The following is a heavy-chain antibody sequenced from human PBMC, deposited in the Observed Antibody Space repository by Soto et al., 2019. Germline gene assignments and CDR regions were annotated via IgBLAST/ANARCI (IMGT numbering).Heavy chain of an antibody. J-gene: IGHJ4*02. CDR1: GFTFSSYA. D-gene: IGHD6-13*01. V-gene: IGHV3-23*01. Sequence: EVQLLESGGGLVQPGGSLRLSCAASGFTFSSYAMSWVRQAPGKGLEWVSGISGSGGRTYYADSVKGRFTISRDNSKKTLYLQKNSLRAEDTAVYYCAKEESAAGTGSFDYWGQGTLVTVSS. CDR2: ISGSGGRT. CDR3: AKEESAAGTGSFDY.